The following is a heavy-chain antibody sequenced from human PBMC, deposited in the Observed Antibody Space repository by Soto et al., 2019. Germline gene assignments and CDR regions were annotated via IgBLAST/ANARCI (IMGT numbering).Heavy chain of an antibody. J-gene: IGHJ4*02. Sequence: PSETLSLICIVSGDSVTSGSYYWGWLRQPPGKGLEWIGTTYYNGNAYYNPSLRSRVSMSVDTSKNQFSLKLISVTAADTAVYYCARHFVAVVIKGWGYWXQGKLVTVSS. V-gene: IGHV4-39*01. CDR2: TYYNGNA. D-gene: IGHD3-10*01. CDR1: GDSVTSGSYY. CDR3: ARHFVAVVIKGWGY.